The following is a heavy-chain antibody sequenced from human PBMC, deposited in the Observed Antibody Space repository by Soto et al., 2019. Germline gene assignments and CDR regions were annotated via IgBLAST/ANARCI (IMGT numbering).Heavy chain of an antibody. J-gene: IGHJ4*02. V-gene: IGHV1-18*01. D-gene: IGHD1-26*01. CDR3: ARYAATTAFDY. Sequence: TFTSYGISWVRQAPGQGLEWTGWISAYNGNTYYAQKLQGRVTMTTDTSTSTAYMELRSLRSDDTAVYYCARYAATTAFDYWGQGTLVTVSS. CDR2: ISAYNGNT. CDR1: TFTSYG.